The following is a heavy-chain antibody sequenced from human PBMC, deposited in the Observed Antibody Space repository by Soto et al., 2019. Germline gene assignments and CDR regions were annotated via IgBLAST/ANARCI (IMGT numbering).Heavy chain of an antibody. CDR3: AKVQSDVVVSWRAFDI. Sequence: PGGSLRLSCAASGFTFSSYAMSWVRQAPGEGLEWVSAISGSGSTYYADSVKGRFTISRDNSKNTLYLQMNGLRAEDTAVYYCAKVQSDVVVSWRAFDIWGQGTMVTVSS. J-gene: IGHJ3*02. V-gene: IGHV3-23*01. D-gene: IGHD2-2*01. CDR2: ISGSGST. CDR1: GFTFSSYA.